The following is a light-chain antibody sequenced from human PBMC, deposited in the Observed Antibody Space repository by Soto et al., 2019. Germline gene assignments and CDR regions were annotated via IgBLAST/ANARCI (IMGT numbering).Light chain of an antibody. CDR3: QQYSNLIT. CDR1: QDIKNY. J-gene: IGKJ5*01. Sequence: DIQMTQSPSSLSASVGDRVTITCQASQDIKNYLNWYQQKLGKAPKLLIYDASNLETGVPSRFSGSGYGTDFTFTISSLQPEDFATYFCQQYSNLITFGQAPRLEIK. V-gene: IGKV1-33*01. CDR2: DAS.